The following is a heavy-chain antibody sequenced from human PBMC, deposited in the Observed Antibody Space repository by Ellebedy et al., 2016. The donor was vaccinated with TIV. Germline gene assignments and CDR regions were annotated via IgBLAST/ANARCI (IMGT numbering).Heavy chain of an antibody. CDR1: GYTFTSYG. D-gene: IGHD6-19*01. J-gene: IGHJ4*02. CDR2: ISAYNGNT. V-gene: IGHV1-18*01. CDR3: ARAKVAESENDY. Sequence: ASVKVSCXASGYTFTSYGISWVRQAPGQGLEWMGWISAYNGNTNYAQKLQGRVTMTTDTSTSTAYMELRSLRSEDTAVYYCARAKVAESENDYWGQGTLVTVSS.